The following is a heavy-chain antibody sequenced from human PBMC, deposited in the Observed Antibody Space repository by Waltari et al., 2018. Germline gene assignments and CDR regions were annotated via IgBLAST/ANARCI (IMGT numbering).Heavy chain of an antibody. D-gene: IGHD1-26*01. V-gene: IGHV5-10-1*03. J-gene: IGHJ6*02. CDR1: GYNFTNHW. Sequence: EVQLVQSGAEVKKPGESLRISCKGSGYNFTNHWISWVRQMPGKGLEWMGRIDPNDSYNNYSPSFQGHVTISGDKSINTAYLQWSRLRASDTAIYYCARHPVYWDQGHNYGLDVWGQGTTVTVSS. CDR3: ARHPVYWDQGHNYGLDV. CDR2: IDPNDSYN.